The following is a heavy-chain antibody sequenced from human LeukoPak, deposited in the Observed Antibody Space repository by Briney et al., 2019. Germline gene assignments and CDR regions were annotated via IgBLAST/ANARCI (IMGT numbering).Heavy chain of an antibody. CDR2: ISGSGGST. J-gene: IGHJ1*01. CDR1: GFTFSTYA. CDR3: ANDFGAIAVAGPTDLSPIRAEYFQH. V-gene: IGHV3-23*01. Sequence: PGGSLRLSCAASGFTFSTYAMHWVRQAPGKGLEWVSAISGSGGSTYYADSVKGRFTISRDNSKNTLYLQMNSLRAEDTAVYYCANDFGAIAVAGPTDLSPIRAEYFQHWGQGTLVTVSS. D-gene: IGHD6-19*01.